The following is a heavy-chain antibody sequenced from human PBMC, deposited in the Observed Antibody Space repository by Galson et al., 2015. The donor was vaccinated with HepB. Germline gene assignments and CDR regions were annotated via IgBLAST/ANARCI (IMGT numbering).Heavy chain of an antibody. CDR2: ISYDGSNK. J-gene: IGHJ4*02. CDR1: GFTFSSYA. V-gene: IGHV3-30*04. CDR3: ARAGGSGWTYYFDY. Sequence: SLRLSCAASGFTFSSYAMHWVRQAPGKGLEWVAVISYDGSNKYYADSVKGRFTISRDNSKNTLYLQMNSLRAGDTAVYYCARAGGSGWTYYFDYWGQGTLVTVSS. D-gene: IGHD6-19*01.